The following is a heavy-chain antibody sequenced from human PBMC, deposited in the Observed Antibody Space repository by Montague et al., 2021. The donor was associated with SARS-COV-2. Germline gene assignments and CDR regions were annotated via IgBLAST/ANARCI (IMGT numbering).Heavy chain of an antibody. CDR2: IYHSGST. CDR1: GGSISSSHW. J-gene: IGHJ2*01. CDR3: AREFRTYWYGGQYWYFDL. V-gene: IGHV4-4*02. D-gene: IGHD2-8*02. Sequence: SETLSLTCAVSGGSISSSHWWSWVRQPPGKGLEWTGEIYHSGSTNYNPSLKSRVTISIDKSKHQYSLKLSSLTAADTAVYYCAREFRTYWYGGQYWYFDLWGHGTLVTVSS.